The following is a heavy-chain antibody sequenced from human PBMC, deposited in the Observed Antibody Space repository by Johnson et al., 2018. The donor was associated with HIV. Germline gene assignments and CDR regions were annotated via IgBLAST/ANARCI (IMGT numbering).Heavy chain of an antibody. D-gene: IGHD2-15*01. V-gene: IGHV3-30*18. CDR2: ISYDGSNK. CDR1: GFTFSDYY. Sequence: QVQLVESGGGLVKPGGSLRLSCAASGFTFSDYYMSWVRRAPGKGLEWVAVISYDGSNKYYADSVKGRFTISRDNSKNTLYLQMNSLRAEDTAVYYWAKEQLLRAFDIWGQGTMVTVSS. CDR3: AKEQLLRAFDI. J-gene: IGHJ3*02.